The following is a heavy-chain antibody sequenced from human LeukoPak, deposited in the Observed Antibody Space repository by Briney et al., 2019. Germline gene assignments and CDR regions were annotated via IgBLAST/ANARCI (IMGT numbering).Heavy chain of an antibody. CDR3: ARVTTVKAIDY. V-gene: IGHV4-30-2*01. J-gene: IGHJ4*02. D-gene: IGHD4-17*01. Sequence: PSETLSLTCAVSGGSISSGGYSWSWIRQPPGKGLEWIGYIYHSGSTYYNPSLKSRVTKSVDRSKNQFSLKLSSVTAADTAVYYCARVTTVKAIDYWGQGTLVTVSS. CDR1: GGSISSGGYS. CDR2: IYHSGST.